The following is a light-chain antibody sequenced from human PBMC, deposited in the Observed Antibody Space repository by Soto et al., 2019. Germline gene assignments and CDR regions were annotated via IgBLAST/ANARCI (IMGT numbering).Light chain of an antibody. J-gene: IGLJ3*02. CDR3: AAWDARLKGWV. V-gene: IGLV1-44*01. CDR1: SSNIGSHI. Sequence: QSVLTQPPSASGTPGQRVTISCSGSSSNIGSHIVNWYQQLPGTAPKLLMYTNAQRPSGVPDRFSGSKSGTSASLAISGLQSEDEADYYCAAWDARLKGWVFGGGTKLTV. CDR2: TNA.